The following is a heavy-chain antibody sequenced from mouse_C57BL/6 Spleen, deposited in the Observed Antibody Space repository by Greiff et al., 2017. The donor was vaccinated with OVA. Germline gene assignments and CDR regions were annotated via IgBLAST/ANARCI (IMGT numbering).Heavy chain of an antibody. V-gene: IGHV1-82*01. CDR3: ARVPHDGDRRGLFDY. CDR1: GYAFSSSW. Sequence: VQLQQSGPELVKPGASVKISCKASGYAFSSSWMNWVKQRPGKGLEWIGRIYPGDGDTNYNGKFKGKATLTADKSSSTAYMHLSSLTSEDSAVYFCARVPHDGDRRGLFDYWGQGTTLTVSS. CDR2: IYPGDGDT. J-gene: IGHJ2*01. D-gene: IGHD2-13*01.